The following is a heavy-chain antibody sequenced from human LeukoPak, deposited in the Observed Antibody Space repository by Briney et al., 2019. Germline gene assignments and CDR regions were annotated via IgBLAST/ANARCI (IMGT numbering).Heavy chain of an antibody. CDR3: ARTGMGGNVWIDS. Sequence: ASVKVSCKASGYTFTNYDINWVRRATGQGLEWMGWMNPNSGDTGYAEKFQGRVTMTRDTSTNTAYMELTSLTSDDTAIFYCARTGMGGNVWIDSWGQGTLVTVSS. CDR1: GYTFTNYD. J-gene: IGHJ5*01. D-gene: IGHD1-26*01. CDR2: MNPNSGDT. V-gene: IGHV1-8*01.